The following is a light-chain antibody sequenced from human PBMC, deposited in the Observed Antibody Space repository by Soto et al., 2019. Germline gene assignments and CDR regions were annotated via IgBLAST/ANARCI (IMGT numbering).Light chain of an antibody. CDR3: QQYGGSPWT. J-gene: IGKJ1*01. CDR2: GTS. Sequence: EIVLTQSPGTLSLSPGERATISCRASQSVSSSYLAWYQQKPGQAPRLLIYGTSSRATGIPDRFSGSGSGTDFTLTFSRLEPEDFAVYYCQQYGGSPWTFGQGTKLDIK. CDR1: QSVSSSY. V-gene: IGKV3-20*01.